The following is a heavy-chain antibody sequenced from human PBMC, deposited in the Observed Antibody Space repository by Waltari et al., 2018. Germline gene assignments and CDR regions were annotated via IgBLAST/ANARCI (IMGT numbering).Heavy chain of an antibody. Sequence: QLQLQESGPGLVKSSETLSLTCTVSGGSISSSSYYWGWIRQPPGKGLEWIGSIYYSGSTYYNPSLKSRVTISVDTSKNQFSLKLSSVTAADTAVYYCARGQLIYSGYGGNNFDYWGQGTLVTVSS. CDR3: ARGQLIYSGYGGNNFDY. CDR2: IYYSGST. CDR1: GGSISSSSYY. J-gene: IGHJ4*02. V-gene: IGHV4-39*07. D-gene: IGHD5-12*01.